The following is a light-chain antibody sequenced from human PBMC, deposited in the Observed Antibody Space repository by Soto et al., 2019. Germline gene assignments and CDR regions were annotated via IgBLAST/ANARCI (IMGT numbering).Light chain of an antibody. Sequence: QSALTQPASVSGSPGQSITISCTGTSSDVGSYNLVSWYQQHPGKAPKLMIYEGSKRPSGVSNRFSGSKSGNTASLTIPGLQAEDGADYYCCSYAGSSTLYGFGTGTKLTVL. CDR1: SSDVGSYNL. CDR2: EGS. J-gene: IGLJ1*01. V-gene: IGLV2-23*01. CDR3: CSYAGSSTLYG.